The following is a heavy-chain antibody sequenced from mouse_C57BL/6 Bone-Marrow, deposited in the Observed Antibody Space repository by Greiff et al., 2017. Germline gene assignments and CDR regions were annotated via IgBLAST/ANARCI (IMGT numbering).Heavy chain of an antibody. Sequence: VQLQQSGAELVRPGSSVKMSCKTSGYTFTSYGINWVKQRPGQGLEWIGYIYIGNGYTDYNEKFKGKATLTSDTSSSTAYMQLSSLTSEDSAIYFCASFAYWGQGTLVTVSA. CDR3: ASFAY. CDR1: GYTFTSYG. J-gene: IGHJ3*01. CDR2: IYIGNGYT. V-gene: IGHV1-58*01.